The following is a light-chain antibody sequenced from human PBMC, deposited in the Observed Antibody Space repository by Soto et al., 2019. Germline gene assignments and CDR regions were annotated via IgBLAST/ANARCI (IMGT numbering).Light chain of an antibody. J-gene: IGLJ1*01. V-gene: IGLV1-40*01. CDR2: GNS. CDR1: RTNIGAGYD. CDR3: QSYDSSLSYV. Sequence: QSVLTQPPSVSGAPGQRVTISCTGSRTNIGAGYDVHWYQHLPGTTPKLLIYGNSNRPSGVPDRFSGSKSGTSASLAITGLQAEDEADYYCQSYDSSLSYVSGTGTKVTVL.